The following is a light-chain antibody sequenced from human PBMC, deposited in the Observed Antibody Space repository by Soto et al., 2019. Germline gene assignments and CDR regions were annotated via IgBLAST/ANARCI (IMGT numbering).Light chain of an antibody. CDR3: QQYHNWPPQYT. CDR2: GAS. V-gene: IGKV3-15*01. Sequence: EIVMTQSPVSLSVSPGERATLSCRASQTIASNVAWYQQKPGQAPRLLIHGASTRATGVPARFSGSGSGTDFTLTISSLQSEDFAVYYCQQYHNWPPQYTFGQGTKLQMK. J-gene: IGKJ2*01. CDR1: QTIASN.